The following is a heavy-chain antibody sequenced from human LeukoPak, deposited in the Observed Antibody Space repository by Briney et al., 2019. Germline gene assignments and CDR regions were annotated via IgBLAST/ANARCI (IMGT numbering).Heavy chain of an antibody. V-gene: IGHV3-21*01. CDR3: ARRAATGTPWFDP. CDR2: ISSSSRNI. CDR1: GFTFSSYG. J-gene: IGHJ5*02. Sequence: GGTLRLSCAASGFTFSSYGMSWVRQAPGKGLEWVSSISSSSRNIYYADSVQGRFTISRDNAKNSLYLQMNSLRAEDTAVYYCARRAATGTPWFDPWGQGTLVTVSS. D-gene: IGHD6-13*01.